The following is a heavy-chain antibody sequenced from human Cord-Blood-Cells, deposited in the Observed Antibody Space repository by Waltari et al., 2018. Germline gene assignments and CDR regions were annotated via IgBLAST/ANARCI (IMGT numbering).Heavy chain of an antibody. CDR2: ISSSSSYI. Sequence: EVQLVESGGGLVKPGGSLRLSCAASGFTFSSYCMHWVRQAPGKGLEWVSSISSSSSYIYYADSVKGRFTISRDNAKNSLYLQMNSLRAEDTAVYYCASTVNYAFDIWGQGTMVTVSS. CDR3: ASTVNYAFDI. V-gene: IGHV3-21*01. J-gene: IGHJ3*02. D-gene: IGHD4-17*01. CDR1: GFTFSSYC.